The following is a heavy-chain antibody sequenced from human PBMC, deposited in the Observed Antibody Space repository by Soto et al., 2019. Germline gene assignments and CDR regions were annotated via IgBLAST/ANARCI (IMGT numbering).Heavy chain of an antibody. CDR2: ISPMFGAA. D-gene: IGHD3-10*01. V-gene: IGHV1-69*19. CDR3: ARDGQVHTPAFVY. J-gene: IGHJ4*02. CDR1: GGTFNTYA. Sequence: QVQLVQSGAEMKKPGSSVKVSCQSSGGTFNTYAMNWVRQAAGQGPEWMGDISPMFGAANYAPKFQGRVTMIADESTGTSHMQWSTLPSEDTGLYSCARDGQVHTPAFVYWGQGTLVTVS.